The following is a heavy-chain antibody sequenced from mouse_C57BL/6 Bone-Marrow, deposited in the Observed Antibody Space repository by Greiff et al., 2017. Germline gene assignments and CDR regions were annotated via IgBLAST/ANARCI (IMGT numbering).Heavy chain of an antibody. V-gene: IGHV5-4*01. CDR2: ISDGGSYT. Sequence: EVQGVESGGGLVKPGGSLKLSCAASGFTFSSYAMSWVRQTPEKRLEWVATISDGGSYTYYPDNVKGRFTISRDNAKNNLYLQMSHLKSEDTAMYYCARDMNYGSRSYAMDYWGQGTSVTVSS. CDR3: ARDMNYGSRSYAMDY. CDR1: GFTFSSYA. J-gene: IGHJ4*01. D-gene: IGHD1-1*01.